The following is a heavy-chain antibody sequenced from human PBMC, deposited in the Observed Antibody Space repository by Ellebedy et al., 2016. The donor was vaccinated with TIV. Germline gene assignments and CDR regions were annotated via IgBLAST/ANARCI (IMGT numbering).Heavy chain of an antibody. Sequence: GESLKISCKGSGYSFISYWIGWVRQMPGKGLEWMGYIYPGDSDTRYSPSFQGQVTISVDKSISTAYLQWSSLKASDTAIYYCARGDRGSGWYWDKWGQGTLVIVSS. D-gene: IGHD6-19*01. CDR3: ARGDRGSGWYWDK. J-gene: IGHJ4*02. V-gene: IGHV5-51*01. CDR2: IYPGDSDT. CDR1: GYSFISYW.